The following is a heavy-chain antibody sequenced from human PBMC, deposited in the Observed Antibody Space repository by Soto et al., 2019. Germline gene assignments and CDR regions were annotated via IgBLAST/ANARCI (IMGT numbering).Heavy chain of an antibody. CDR2: IIPIFGTA. D-gene: IGHD2-2*01. CDR3: ARAPSPGYCSSTSCPFAY. J-gene: IGHJ4*02. CDR1: GGTFSSYA. Sequence: SVKVSCKASGGTFSSYAISWVRQAPGQGLEWMGGIIPIFGTANYAQKFQGRVTITADESTSTASMGLSSLRSEDTAVYYCARAPSPGYCSSTSCPFAYWGQGTLVTVSS. V-gene: IGHV1-69*13.